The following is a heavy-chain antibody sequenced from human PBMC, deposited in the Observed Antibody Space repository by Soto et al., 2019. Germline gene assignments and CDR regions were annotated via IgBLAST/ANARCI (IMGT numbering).Heavy chain of an antibody. J-gene: IGHJ4*02. CDR3: ARDGMIVVAIDY. CDR2: INAGNGNT. V-gene: IGHV1-3*01. D-gene: IGHD3-22*01. Sequence: ASVKVSCKASGYTFTSYAMHWVRQAPGQRLEWMGWINAGNGNTKYPQKFQGRVTITRDTSASTAYMELSSLRSEDTAVYYCARDGMIVVAIDYWGQGTLVTVSS. CDR1: GYTFTSYA.